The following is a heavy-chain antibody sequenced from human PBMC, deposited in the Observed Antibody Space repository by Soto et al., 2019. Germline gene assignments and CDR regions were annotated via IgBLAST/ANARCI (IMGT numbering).Heavy chain of an antibody. V-gene: IGHV3-23*01. CDR3: AKVMVKNWFDP. J-gene: IGHJ5*02. CDR2: ISGSGGST. D-gene: IGHD5-18*01. Sequence: GGSLRLSCAASGFTFSSYAMSWVRQAPGKGLELVSGISGSGGSTYYADSVKGRFTISRDNSKNTLYLQMNSLRADDTAVYYCAKVMVKNWFDPWGQGTLVTVS. CDR1: GFTFSSYA.